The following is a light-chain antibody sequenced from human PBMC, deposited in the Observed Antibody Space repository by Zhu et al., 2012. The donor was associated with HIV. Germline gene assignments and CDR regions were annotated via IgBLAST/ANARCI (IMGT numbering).Light chain of an antibody. J-gene: IGKJ1*01. V-gene: IGKV1-6*01. CDR2: GAS. CDR1: QDIRSD. Sequence: AIQMTQSPSSLSASEGDRVTIACRASQDIRSDLGWYQQKPGKAPKLLIFGASYLQRGVPSRFSGSGSGTEFTLTISSPQPEDFAAYYCLQIYTYPWTFGQGTKVEI. CDR3: LQIYTYPWT.